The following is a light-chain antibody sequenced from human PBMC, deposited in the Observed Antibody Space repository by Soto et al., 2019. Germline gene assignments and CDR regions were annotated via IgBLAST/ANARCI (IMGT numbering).Light chain of an antibody. Sequence: QPASVSGSPGQSITISCTGTSSDVGSYNLVSWYQQDPGKAPKLLIYDVNKRPSGLSNRFSGSKSGNTASLTISGLQADDEAHYYCCSYATSSTWVFGGGTKLTVL. CDR3: CSYATSSTWV. CDR1: SSDVGSYNL. CDR2: DVN. V-gene: IGLV2-23*02. J-gene: IGLJ3*02.